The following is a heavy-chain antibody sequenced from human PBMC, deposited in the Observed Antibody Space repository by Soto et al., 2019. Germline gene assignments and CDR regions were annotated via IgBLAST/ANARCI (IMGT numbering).Heavy chain of an antibody. J-gene: IGHJ6*02. CDR2: ISSSSSYI. CDR3: ARDRPIAAFPYCMDV. CDR1: GFTFSSYS. D-gene: IGHD6-13*01. V-gene: IGHV3-21*01. Sequence: PGGSLRLSCAASGFTFSSYSMNWVRQAPGKGLEWVSSISSSSSYIYYADSVKGRFTISRDNAKNSLYLQMNSLRAEDTAVYYCARDRPIAAFPYCMDVWGQGTTVTVSS.